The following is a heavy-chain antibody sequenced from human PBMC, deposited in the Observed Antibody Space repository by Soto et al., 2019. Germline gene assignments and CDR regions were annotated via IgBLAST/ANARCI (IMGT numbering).Heavy chain of an antibody. Sequence: PGGSLRLSCAASGFTFDDYAMHWVRQAPGKGLEWVSGISWNSGSIGYADSVKGRFTISRDNAKNSLYLQMNSLRAEDTAVYYCTRYASRDSRARGCFDSWGPGILVSASS. V-gene: IGHV3-9*01. CDR1: GFTFDDYA. D-gene: IGHD3-10*01. J-gene: IGHJ5*01. CDR2: ISWNSGSI. CDR3: TRYASRDSRARGCFDS.